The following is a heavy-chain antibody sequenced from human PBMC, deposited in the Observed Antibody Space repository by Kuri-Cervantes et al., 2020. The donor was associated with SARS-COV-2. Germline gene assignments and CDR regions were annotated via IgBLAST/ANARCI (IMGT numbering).Heavy chain of an antibody. CDR3: AREYYYDSSGYYYTRYYYYYGMDV. CDR1: GGSFSGYY. CDR2: INHSGST. Sequence: TLSLTCAVYGGSFSGYYWSWIRQPPGKGLEWIGEINHSGSTNYNPSLKSRVTISVDTSKNQFSLKPSSVTAADTAVYYCAREYYYDSSGYYYTRYYYYYGMDVWGQGTTVTVSS. D-gene: IGHD3-22*01. J-gene: IGHJ6*02. V-gene: IGHV4-34*01.